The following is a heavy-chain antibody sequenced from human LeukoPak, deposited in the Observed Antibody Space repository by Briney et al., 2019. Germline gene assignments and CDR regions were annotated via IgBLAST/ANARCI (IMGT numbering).Heavy chain of an antibody. CDR1: GGSISSGGYY. Sequence: PSETLSLTCTVSGGSISSGGYYWSWIRQHPGKGLEWIGYIYYSGSTYYNPSLKSRVTISVDTSKNQFSLKLSSVTAADTAVYYCARDWVQRAVAGTFGMDVWGQGTTVTVSS. V-gene: IGHV4-31*03. CDR3: ARDWVQRAVAGTFGMDV. J-gene: IGHJ6*02. CDR2: IYYSGST. D-gene: IGHD6-19*01.